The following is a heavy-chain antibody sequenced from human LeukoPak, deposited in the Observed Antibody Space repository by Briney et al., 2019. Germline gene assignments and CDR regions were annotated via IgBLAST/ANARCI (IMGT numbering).Heavy chain of an antibody. CDR2: ISAYNGNT. J-gene: IGHJ4*02. CDR3: ARSPDILTGEKFDY. V-gene: IGHV1-18*01. Sequence: ASVKVSCKASGYIFTSYGISWVRQAPGQGLEWMGWISAYNGNTNYAQKLQGRVTMTRDTSTSTVYMELSSLRSEDTAVYYCARSPDILTGEKFDYWGQGTLVTVSS. CDR1: GYIFTSYG. D-gene: IGHD3-9*01.